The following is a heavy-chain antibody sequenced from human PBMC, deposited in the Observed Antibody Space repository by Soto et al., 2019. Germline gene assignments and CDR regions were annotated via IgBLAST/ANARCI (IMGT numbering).Heavy chain of an antibody. CDR3: AKDPLRLGELSLRRRFGPFYY. CDR2: ISYDGSNK. CDR1: GFTFSSSG. J-gene: IGHJ4*02. D-gene: IGHD3-16*02. Sequence: QVQLVESGGGVVQPGRSLRLSCAASGFTFSSSGMHWVRQAPGKWLEWVAVISYDGSNKYYADSVKGRFTLSRDNSKNTLYLQMNSLRADDTAVYYCAKDPLRLGELSLRRRFGPFYYWGQGTLFTVSS. V-gene: IGHV3-30*18.